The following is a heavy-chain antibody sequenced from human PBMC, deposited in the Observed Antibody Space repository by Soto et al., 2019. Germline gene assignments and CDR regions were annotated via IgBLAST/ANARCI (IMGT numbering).Heavy chain of an antibody. CDR3: ARQRGYYVDY. Sequence: QVQLQESGPGLVEPSGTLSLTCAVSGGSIRSGNWWSWVRQPPGKGLEWIGEIYHSGTTNYNPSLKXXVXIXXDKSKNQFSLKLTSVTAADTAVYYCARQRGYYVDYWGQGPLVTVSS. D-gene: IGHD3-22*01. CDR2: IYHSGTT. V-gene: IGHV4-4*02. CDR1: GGSIRSGNW. J-gene: IGHJ4*02.